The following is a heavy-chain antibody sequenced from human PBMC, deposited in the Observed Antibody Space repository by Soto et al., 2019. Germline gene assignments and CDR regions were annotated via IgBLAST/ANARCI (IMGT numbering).Heavy chain of an antibody. CDR1: GFTFSSYA. J-gene: IGHJ4*02. D-gene: IGHD3-3*01. CDR3: AKTVYYDFWSGPSRFDY. V-gene: IGHV3-23*01. Sequence: EVQLLESGGGLVQPGGSLRLSCAASGFTFSSYAMTWVRQAPGKGLEWVSAISGSGGSTYYADSVKGRFTISRDNSNNTLYLQMNSLKAEETAVYYCAKTVYYDFWSGPSRFDYWGQGTVVTVSS. CDR2: ISGSGGST.